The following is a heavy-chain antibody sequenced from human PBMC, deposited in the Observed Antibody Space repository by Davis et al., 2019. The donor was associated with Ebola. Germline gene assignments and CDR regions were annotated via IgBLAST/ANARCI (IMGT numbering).Heavy chain of an antibody. CDR3: ARDPPQSGGYV. V-gene: IGHV3-53*04. CDR2: IYSGGST. Sequence: GESLKISCAASGFTFSNYAMSWVRQAPGKGLEWVSVIYSGGSTYYADSVKGRFTISRHNSENTVFLQMNSLRPDDTAVYYCARDPPQSGGYVWGQGTLVTVSS. CDR1: GFTFSNYA. J-gene: IGHJ4*02. D-gene: IGHD5-12*01.